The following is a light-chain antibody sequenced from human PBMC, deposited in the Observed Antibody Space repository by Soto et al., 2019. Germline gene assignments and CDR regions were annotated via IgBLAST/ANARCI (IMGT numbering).Light chain of an antibody. CDR3: QQSYRTPT. CDR1: QYIGDF. CDR2: GAS. Sequence: DIQMTQSPSSLSASVGDRVTITCRASQYIGDFLNWYQQTPGKPPKLLIFGASNLHIGVPSRFSGSGSGTEFTLTISSLQPEDFATYYCQQSYRTPTFGQGTRLEIK. V-gene: IGKV1-39*01. J-gene: IGKJ5*01.